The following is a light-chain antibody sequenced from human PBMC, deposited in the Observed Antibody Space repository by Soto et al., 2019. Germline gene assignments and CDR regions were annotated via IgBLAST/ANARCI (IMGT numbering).Light chain of an antibody. Sequence: EIVMTQSPATLSVSPGERATLSCRASQSISSKLAWYQQKPGQAPRLLIYGASTRATGIPVRFSGSGSGTEFTLTITSLQSEDFAVYYCKEYNNWHPITFGGGTKVEIK. V-gene: IGKV3-15*01. CDR1: QSISSK. CDR3: KEYNNWHPIT. CDR2: GAS. J-gene: IGKJ4*01.